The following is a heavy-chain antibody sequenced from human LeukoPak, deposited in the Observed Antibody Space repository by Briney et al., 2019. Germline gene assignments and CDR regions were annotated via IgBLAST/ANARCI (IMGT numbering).Heavy chain of an antibody. CDR1: GFSDNH. J-gene: IGHJ4*02. V-gene: IGHV3-66*01. CDR3: ASRPKADNWLGVFDY. Sequence: VGSLRLSCAASGFSDNHMSWIRQAPGKGLEWVSVIYTGAGAYYADSVKGRFTLSRDSSKNTVYLQMNSLRAEDTAVYYCASRPKADNWLGVFDYWGQGDLVTVSS. CDR2: IYTGAGA. D-gene: IGHD1-1*01.